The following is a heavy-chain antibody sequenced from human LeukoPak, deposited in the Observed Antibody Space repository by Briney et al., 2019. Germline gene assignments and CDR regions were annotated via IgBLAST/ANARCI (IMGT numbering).Heavy chain of an antibody. J-gene: IGHJ5*02. D-gene: IGHD2-15*01. CDR3: ATAGGDGSRMGFDP. Sequence: GGSLRLSCADSGFTFSRYWMHWVRQTPAKGLVWVSCISADGSVTRYADSVKGRFTISRDNTKSTLYLQMHSLRAEDTAVYYCATAGGDGSRMGFDPWGQGTLVTVSS. V-gene: IGHV3-74*01. CDR1: GFTFSRYW. CDR2: ISADGSVT.